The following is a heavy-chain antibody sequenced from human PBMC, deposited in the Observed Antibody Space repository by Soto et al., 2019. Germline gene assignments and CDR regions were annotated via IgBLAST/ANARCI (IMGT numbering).Heavy chain of an antibody. J-gene: IGHJ2*01. CDR2: INHSGST. D-gene: IGHD3-16*01. CDR1: GGSFSDYY. V-gene: IGHV4-34*01. Sequence: QVRLQQWGAGLLKPSETLPLTCAVYGGSFSDYYWCWVRQPPGKGLEWIGEINHSGSTNYNPSLKSRVTISVDTSKNQFSLKLNSVTAAYTAVYYCARDVPSRYFDLWGRGTPVTVSS. CDR3: ARDVPSRYFDL.